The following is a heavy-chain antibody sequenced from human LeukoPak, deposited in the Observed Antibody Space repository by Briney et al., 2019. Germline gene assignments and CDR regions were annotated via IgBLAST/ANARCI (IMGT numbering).Heavy chain of an antibody. Sequence: PGGSLRLSCAASGFTFSSYSMNWVRQAPGKGLEWVSSISSSSSYIYYADSVKGRFTISRDNAKNSLYLQMNSLRAEDTAVYYCARVPNSSSERNGDYWGQGTLVTVSS. CDR1: GFTFSSYS. CDR2: ISSSSSYI. CDR3: ARVPNSSSERNGDY. J-gene: IGHJ4*02. V-gene: IGHV3-21*01. D-gene: IGHD6-6*01.